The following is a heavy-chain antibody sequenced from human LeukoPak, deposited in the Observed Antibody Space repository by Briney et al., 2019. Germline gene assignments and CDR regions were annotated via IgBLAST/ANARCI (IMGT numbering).Heavy chain of an antibody. CDR1: GFTFRDYW. CDR3: ARDGTSIVGSLDY. CDR2: IKQHGSEK. J-gene: IGHJ4*02. D-gene: IGHD1-26*01. V-gene: IGHV3-7*03. Sequence: PGGSLRLSCAASGFTFRDYWMNWVRQPPGKGLEWLASIKQHGSEKYYVDSVKGRFTISRDNAKNALYLQMNSLRAEDTDVYYCARDGTSIVGSLDYWGQGTMVTVCS.